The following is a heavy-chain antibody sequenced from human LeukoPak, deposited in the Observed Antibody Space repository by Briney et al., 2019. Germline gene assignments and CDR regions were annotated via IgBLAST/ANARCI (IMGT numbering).Heavy chain of an antibody. Sequence: GGSLKLSCAASGFTVGSHWMTWVRQAPGKGLEWVAVISYDGRNKYHADSVKGRFTISRDSSKNTLCLQMNSLRAEDTAVYYCAKELYQLLGDYWGQGTLVTVSS. CDR1: GFTVGSHW. CDR2: ISYDGRNK. V-gene: IGHV3-30*18. CDR3: AKELYQLLGDY. D-gene: IGHD2-2*01. J-gene: IGHJ4*02.